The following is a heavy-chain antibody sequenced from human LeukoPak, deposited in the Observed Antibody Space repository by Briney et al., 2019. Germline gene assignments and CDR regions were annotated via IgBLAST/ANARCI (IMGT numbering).Heavy chain of an antibody. D-gene: IGHD5-18*01. CDR1: GYSFTSYW. Sequence: PGESLKISCKGSGYSFTSYWIGWVRQMPGKGLEWMGIIYPGDSDTRYSPSFQGQATISADKSISTAYLQRSSLKASDTAMYYCARRGDTAMVFDAFDIWGQGTMVTVSS. J-gene: IGHJ3*02. V-gene: IGHV5-51*01. CDR3: ARRGDTAMVFDAFDI. CDR2: IYPGDSDT.